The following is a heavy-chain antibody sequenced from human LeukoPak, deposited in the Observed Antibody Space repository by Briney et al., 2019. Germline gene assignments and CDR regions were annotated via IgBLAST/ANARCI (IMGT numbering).Heavy chain of an antibody. CDR1: GFTFSSYG. Sequence: QAGRSLRLSCAASGFTFSSYGMHWVRQAPGKGLEWVAVIWYDGSNKYYADSVKGRFTISRDNSKNTLYLQMNSLRAEDTAVYYCARDLSHCSSTSCPFGYWGQGTLVSVSS. CDR3: ARDLSHCSSTSCPFGY. D-gene: IGHD2-2*01. J-gene: IGHJ4*02. CDR2: IWYDGSNK. V-gene: IGHV3-33*01.